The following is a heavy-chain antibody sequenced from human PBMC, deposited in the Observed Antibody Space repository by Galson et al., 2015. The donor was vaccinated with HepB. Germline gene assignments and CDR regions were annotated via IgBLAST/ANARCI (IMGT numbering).Heavy chain of an antibody. V-gene: IGHV4-39*07. CDR2: IYYSGST. Sequence: SETLSLTCTVSGGSISSSSYYWGWIRQPPGKGLEWIGSIYYSGSTYYNPSLQSRVTISVDTSKNQFSLKLSSVTAADTAVYYCARDCPRFPYYDFWSGYCYDAFDIWGQGTMVTVSS. CDR1: GGSISSSSYY. J-gene: IGHJ3*02. CDR3: ARDCPRFPYYDFWSGYCYDAFDI. D-gene: IGHD3-3*01.